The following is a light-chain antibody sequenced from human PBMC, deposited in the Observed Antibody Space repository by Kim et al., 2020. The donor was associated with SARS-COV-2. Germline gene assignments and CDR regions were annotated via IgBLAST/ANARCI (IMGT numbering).Light chain of an antibody. CDR2: SNN. J-gene: IGLJ3*02. CDR1: SSNIGRNT. CDR3: AAWDDSLKTV. Sequence: PGPRVTIACSGSSSNIGRNTVNWYQQLPGTAPKLLIYSNNQRPSGVPDRFSGSKSGTSASLAISGLQSEDEADYYCAAWDDSLKTVFGGGTQLTVL. V-gene: IGLV1-44*01.